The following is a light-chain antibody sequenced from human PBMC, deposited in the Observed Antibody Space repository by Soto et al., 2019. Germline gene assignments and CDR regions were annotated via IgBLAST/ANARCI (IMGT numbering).Light chain of an antibody. CDR2: GNN. CDR1: SSNMGAGYD. CDR3: QSYDSSLSGSKV. V-gene: IGLV1-40*01. Sequence: QSVLTQPPSVSGAPGQRVTISCTGSSSNMGAGYDVHWYQHLPGTAPKLLIYGNNNRPSGVPDRFSGSKSGTSASLAITGLQAEDEADYYCQSYDSSLSGSKVFGGGTKVTVL. J-gene: IGLJ2*01.